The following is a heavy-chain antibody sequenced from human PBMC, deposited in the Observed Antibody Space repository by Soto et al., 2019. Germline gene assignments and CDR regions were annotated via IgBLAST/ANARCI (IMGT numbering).Heavy chain of an antibody. V-gene: IGHV5-51*01. CDR3: AKGTKGELLWFGEPENY. CDR1: GYSFVSYW. Sequence: GESLKISCKGSGYSFVSYWIGWVRQMPGKGLEWMGIIYPGDSDTRYSPSFQGQVTISADKSITTVYLQWSSLKASDTAVYYCAKGTKGELLWFGEPENYWGQGTLVTVSS. D-gene: IGHD3-10*01. CDR2: IYPGDSDT. J-gene: IGHJ4*02.